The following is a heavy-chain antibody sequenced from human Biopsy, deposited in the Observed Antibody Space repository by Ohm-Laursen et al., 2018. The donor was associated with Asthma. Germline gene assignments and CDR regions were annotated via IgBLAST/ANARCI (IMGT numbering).Heavy chain of an antibody. D-gene: IGHD3-10*01. J-gene: IGHJ4*02. CDR2: IFPGDSDT. Sequence: ESLKISCKASGYIFTSYWIGWVHQMPGKGLEWMGIIFPGDSDTIYSPSFQGQVTISADKSISTAYLQWSSLKASDTAIYYCARLAYGSGSFFDFWGQGTLVTVAS. V-gene: IGHV5-51*07. CDR1: GYIFTSYW. CDR3: ARLAYGSGSFFDF.